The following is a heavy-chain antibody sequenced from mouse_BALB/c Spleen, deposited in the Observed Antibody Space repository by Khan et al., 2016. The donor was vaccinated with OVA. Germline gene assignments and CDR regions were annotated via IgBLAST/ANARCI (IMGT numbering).Heavy chain of an antibody. CDR3: ARGVFYYGRGENAWLAY. D-gene: IGHD1-1*01. CDR1: GYIFTNYG. CDR2: INTYTGEP. Sequence: QIQLVPSGPELKKPGETVKISSKSSGYIFTNYGMNWVKQAPGQGLNWMGWINTYTGEPTYSDDFSGRFSFSLATSASTAYLQIKNLKNEDTATYFCARGVFYYGRGENAWLAYWGQGTLVTVSA. V-gene: IGHV9-3-1*01. J-gene: IGHJ3*01.